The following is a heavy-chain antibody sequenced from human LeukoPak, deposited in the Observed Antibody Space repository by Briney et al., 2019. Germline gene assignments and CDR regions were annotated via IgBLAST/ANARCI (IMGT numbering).Heavy chain of an antibody. CDR3: ATDYYYDSSGYFYYYYYMDV. CDR1: GFTFSSYA. V-gene: IGHV3-23*01. CDR2: ISGSGGST. D-gene: IGHD3-22*01. Sequence: GGSLRLSCAASGFTFSSYAMSWVRQAPGKGLEWVSAISGSGGSTYYADSVKGRFTISRDNSKNTLYLQMNSLRAEDTAVYYCATDYYYDSSGYFYYYYYMDVWGKGTTVTVSS. J-gene: IGHJ6*03.